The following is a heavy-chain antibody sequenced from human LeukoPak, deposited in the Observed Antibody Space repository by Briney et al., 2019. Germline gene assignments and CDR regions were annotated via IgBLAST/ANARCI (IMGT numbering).Heavy chain of an antibody. J-gene: IGHJ4*02. V-gene: IGHV1-69*13. CDR1: GGTFSSYA. CDR3: VFAVVTARSQLDY. D-gene: IGHD2-21*02. CDR2: IIPIFGTA. Sequence: ASVKVSCKAPGGTFSSYAISWVRQAPGQGLEWMGGIIPIFGTANYAQKFQGRVTITADESTSTAYMELSSLRSEDTAVYYCVFAVVTARSQLDYWGQGTLVTVSS.